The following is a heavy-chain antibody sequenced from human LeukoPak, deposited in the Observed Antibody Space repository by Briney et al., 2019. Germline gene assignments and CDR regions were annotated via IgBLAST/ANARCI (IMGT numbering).Heavy chain of an antibody. CDR3: ARVLHKRNYDSSGYYGY. CDR1: GFTFSTYA. CDR2: ISFDGNNK. V-gene: IGHV3-30*04. D-gene: IGHD3-22*01. J-gene: IGHJ4*02. Sequence: GGSLRLSCAASGFTFSTYAMHWVRQAPGKGVEWVTVISFDGNNKNYADSVKGRFTISRDSSKNTLYLQLNSLRAEDTAVYYCARVLHKRNYDSSGYYGYWGQGTLVTVSS.